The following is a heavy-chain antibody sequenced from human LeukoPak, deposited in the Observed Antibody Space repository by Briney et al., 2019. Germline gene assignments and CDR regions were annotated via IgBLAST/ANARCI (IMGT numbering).Heavy chain of an antibody. J-gene: IGHJ4*02. Sequence: GASVKVSCKASGYTFTSYGISWVRPAPGQGLEWMGWISAYNGNTNYAQKLQGRVTMTTDTSTSTAYMELRSLRSDDTAVYYCARDSVCSGGSCYSHYFDYWGQGTLVTVSS. V-gene: IGHV1-18*04. CDR2: ISAYNGNT. CDR1: GYTFTSYG. D-gene: IGHD2-15*01. CDR3: ARDSVCSGGSCYSHYFDY.